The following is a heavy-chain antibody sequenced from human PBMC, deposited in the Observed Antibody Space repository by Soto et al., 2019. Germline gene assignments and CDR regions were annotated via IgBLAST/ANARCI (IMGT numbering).Heavy chain of an antibody. CDR3: AREINWNDVIDY. CDR2: INAGNGNT. D-gene: IGHD1-1*01. J-gene: IGHJ4*02. V-gene: IGHV1-3*01. CDR1: GYTFTSYA. Sequence: VASVKVSCKASGYTFTSYAMHWVRQAPGQRLEWMGWINAGNGNTKYSQKFQGRVTITRDTSASTAYMELSSLRSEDTAVYYCAREINWNDVIDYWGQGTLVTVSS.